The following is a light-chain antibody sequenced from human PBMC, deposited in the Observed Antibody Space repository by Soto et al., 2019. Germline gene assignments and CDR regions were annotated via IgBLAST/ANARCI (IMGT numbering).Light chain of an antibody. CDR2: GAS. J-gene: IGKJ3*01. V-gene: IGKV3-15*01. CDR3: QQYTNWLRSFT. CDR1: QSVSSN. Sequence: ELVMTQSPATLSVSPGERATLSCGASQSVSSNLAWYQQKPGHAPRLLIYGASTRATGVPARCSGRGSGTESTLTLSSLQSEDFADYYCQQYTNWLRSFTFGPGTKVDIK.